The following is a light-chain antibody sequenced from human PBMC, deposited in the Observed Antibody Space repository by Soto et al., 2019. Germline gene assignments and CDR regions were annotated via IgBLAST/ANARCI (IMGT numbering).Light chain of an antibody. CDR1: QSVSNNY. CDR3: QQYGSSPRT. Sequence: EIVLTQSPGTLSLSPGERATLSCRASQSVSNNYLAWYQQKPGQAPRLLIYGASSRATGIPDRSSGSGSGTDFTLTIGRLEPEDFAVYYCQQYGSSPRTFGQGTKVDIK. V-gene: IGKV3-20*01. CDR2: GAS. J-gene: IGKJ1*01.